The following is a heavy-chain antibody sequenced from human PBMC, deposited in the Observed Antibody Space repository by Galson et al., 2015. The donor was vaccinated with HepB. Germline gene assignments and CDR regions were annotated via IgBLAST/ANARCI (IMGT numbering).Heavy chain of an antibody. CDR1: GYTFTSYA. Sequence: SVKVSCKASGYTFTSYAMHWVRQAPGQRLEWMGWINAGNGNTKYSQKFQGRVTITRDTSTSTAYMELRSLRSDDTAVYYCARWGWGGSGYYEGAPTYYFDYWGQGTLVTVSS. CDR2: INAGNGNT. CDR3: ARWGWGGSGYYEGAPTYYFDY. D-gene: IGHD3-22*01. V-gene: IGHV1-3*01. J-gene: IGHJ4*02.